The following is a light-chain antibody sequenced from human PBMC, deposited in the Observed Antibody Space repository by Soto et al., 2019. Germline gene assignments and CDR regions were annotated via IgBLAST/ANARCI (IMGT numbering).Light chain of an antibody. CDR3: QQYTGPPTT. J-gene: IGKJ5*01. CDR1: QTVSSNY. V-gene: IGKV3-20*01. Sequence: EIILTQSPDTLSLSPGARAPLSCRASQTVSSNYLAWCQQRPGQAPRLLIYGASTRAAGIPDRFSGSGSGTDFTLTITRLEPEDSAVYFCQQYTGPPTTFGQGTRLENK. CDR2: GAS.